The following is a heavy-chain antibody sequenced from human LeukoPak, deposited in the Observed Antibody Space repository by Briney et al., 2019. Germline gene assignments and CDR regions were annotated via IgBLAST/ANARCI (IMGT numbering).Heavy chain of an antibody. J-gene: IGHJ4*02. CDR3: ARQGSGNYLSPVNY. CDR2: IYYRGST. V-gene: IGHV4-39*01. Sequence: SETLSLTCTVSGGSISSNNYYWGWIRQPPGKGLEWIGTIYYRGSTYYNPSLKSRVTISVDTSKNQFSLKLSSVTAADTAVYYCARQGSGNYLSPVNYWGQGTLVTVSS. D-gene: IGHD1-26*01. CDR1: GGSISSNNYY.